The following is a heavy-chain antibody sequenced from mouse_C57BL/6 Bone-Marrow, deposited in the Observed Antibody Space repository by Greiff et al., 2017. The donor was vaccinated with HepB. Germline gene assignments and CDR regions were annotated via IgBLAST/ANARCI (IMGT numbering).Heavy chain of an antibody. CDR3: ARKGYYYGSSYPFDY. Sequence: QVQLQQSGAELMKPGASVKLSCKATGYTFTGYWIEWVKQRPGHGLEWIGEILPGSGSTNYNEKFKGKATFTADTSSNTAYMQLSSLTTYDSAIYFCARKGYYYGSSYPFDYWGQGTTLTVSS. CDR1: GYTFTGYW. J-gene: IGHJ2*01. CDR2: ILPGSGST. V-gene: IGHV1-9*01. D-gene: IGHD1-1*01.